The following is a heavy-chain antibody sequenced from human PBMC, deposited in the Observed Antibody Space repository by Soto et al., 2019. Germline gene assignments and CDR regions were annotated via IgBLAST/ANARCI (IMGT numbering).Heavy chain of an antibody. Sequence: QPGGSLRLSCVASGFTFSRHGLSWVRQAPGKGLEWVSTINPSGDSTFYADSVKGRFTISRDNSKNTVYLQMNSLSVGGTADYLCAKVDVSTAGSFDYWGQGALVTVSS. CDR2: INPSGDST. J-gene: IGHJ4*02. V-gene: IGHV3-23*01. CDR1: GFTFSRHG. D-gene: IGHD6-13*01. CDR3: AKVDVSTAGSFDY.